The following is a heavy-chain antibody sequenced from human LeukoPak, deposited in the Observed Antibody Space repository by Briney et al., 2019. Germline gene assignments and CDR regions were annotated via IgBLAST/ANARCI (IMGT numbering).Heavy chain of an antibody. CDR3: AKDRLWFGERDASDI. CDR1: GFTFSSYG. CDR2: ISYDGSNK. J-gene: IGHJ3*02. D-gene: IGHD3-10*01. V-gene: IGHV3-30*18. Sequence: GGSLRLSCAASGFTFSSYGMHWVRRAPGKGLEWVAVISYDGSNKYYADSVKGRFTISRDNSKNTLFLQMNNLRAEDTTVYYCAKDRLWFGERDASDIWGQGTMVTVSS.